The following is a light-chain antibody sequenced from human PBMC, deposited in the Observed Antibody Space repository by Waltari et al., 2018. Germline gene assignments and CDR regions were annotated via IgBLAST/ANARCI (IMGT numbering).Light chain of an antibody. V-gene: IGLV1-47*01. CDR2: RNN. CDR3: AAWDDSLSGPV. Sequence: QSVLTQPPSASGTPGQRVTISCSGSSSNIGSTYVYCDQQPPGTAPKLLIYRNNQRPSGVPDRFSGSKSGTSASLAISGLRSEDEADYYCAAWDDSLSGPVFGGGTKLTVL. CDR1: SSNIGSTY. J-gene: IGLJ2*01.